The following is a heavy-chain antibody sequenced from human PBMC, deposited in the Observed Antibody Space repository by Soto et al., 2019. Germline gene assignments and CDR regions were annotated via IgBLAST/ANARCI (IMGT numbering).Heavy chain of an antibody. CDR1: GGSVNSAY. CDR3: ARTDAYNSSFFAS. V-gene: IGHV4-31*03. J-gene: IGHJ4*02. D-gene: IGHD6-6*01. Sequence: QVQLQEMGPGLVNPSQTLTITCTVSGGSVNSAYWSWIRQLPGKGLEWMGNIYHTGRTFYNPSVKSRVAISIDTSKLLFSLRMRSVTAADTAVYYCARTDAYNSSFFASWGQGNVVIVSS. CDR2: IYHTGRT.